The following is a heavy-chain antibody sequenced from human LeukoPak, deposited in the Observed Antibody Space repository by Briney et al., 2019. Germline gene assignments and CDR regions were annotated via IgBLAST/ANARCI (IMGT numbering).Heavy chain of an antibody. D-gene: IGHD3-22*01. Sequence: ASVKVSCKASGYTFTSYYMHWVRQAPGQGLEWMGIINPSGGSTSYAQKFQGRVTMTRDTSTSTVYMELSSLRSEDTAVYYCARGTLGYDSSGYYYENYYYYMDVWGKGTMVTVSS. CDR3: ARGTLGYDSSGYYYENYYYYMDV. V-gene: IGHV1-46*01. CDR2: INPSGGST. J-gene: IGHJ6*03. CDR1: GYTFTSYY.